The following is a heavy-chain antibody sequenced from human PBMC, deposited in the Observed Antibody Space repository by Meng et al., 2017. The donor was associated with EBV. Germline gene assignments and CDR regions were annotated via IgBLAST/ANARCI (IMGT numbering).Heavy chain of an antibody. D-gene: IGHD3-9*01. Sequence: QVQLQQWGAGLLKPSETLSLTCAVDGGSVNGYFWSWIRQPPGKGLEWIGELQHSGSTNYNPSLKSRLRISVDTSKNQFSLNLTSVTAADTAVYYCARVSPKRYFDCLAPPDYWGQGPLVTVAS. V-gene: IGHV4-34*01. CDR1: GGSVNGYF. CDR2: LQHSGST. CDR3: ARVSPKRYFDCLAPPDY. J-gene: IGHJ4*02.